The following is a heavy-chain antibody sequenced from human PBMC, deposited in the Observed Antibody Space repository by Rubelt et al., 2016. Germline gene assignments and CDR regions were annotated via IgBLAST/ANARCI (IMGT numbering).Heavy chain of an antibody. CDR2: IYYSGST. D-gene: IGHD4-17*01. CDR1: GGSSSSYY. V-gene: IGHV4-59*06. CDR3: ATSYYGDYFYFDY. Sequence: QVQLQESGPGLVKPSETLSLTCSVSGGSSSSYYWSWIRQPPGKGLEWIGYIYYSGSTYYNPSLKSRVTISVDTSKNQFSLKLSSVTAADTAVYYCATSYYGDYFYFDYWGQGTLVTVS. J-gene: IGHJ4*02.